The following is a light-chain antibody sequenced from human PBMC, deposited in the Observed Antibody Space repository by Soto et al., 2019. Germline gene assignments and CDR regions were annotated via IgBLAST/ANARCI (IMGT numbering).Light chain of an antibody. CDR2: AAS. CDR3: QQTSSFPLT. J-gene: IGKJ4*01. V-gene: IGKV1-12*01. Sequence: DIQMTQSPSFVSASVGDRVTITCRARQGITSWLAWYQQKPGRAPKLLIHAASSLESGVPSRFSGSGSGTDFTLTISSLQPEDVATYYCQQTSSFPLTFGGGTKVEIK. CDR1: QGITSW.